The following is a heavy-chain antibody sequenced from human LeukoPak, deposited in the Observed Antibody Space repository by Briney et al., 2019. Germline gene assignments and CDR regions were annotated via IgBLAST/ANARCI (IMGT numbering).Heavy chain of an antibody. D-gene: IGHD3-10*01. J-gene: IGHJ4*02. CDR3: ARDLGYYGSGRPNTLDY. V-gene: IGHV1-2*06. Sequence: ASVKVSCKASGYTFTGHYMHWVRQAPGQGLEWMGRINPNSGGTNYAQKFQGRVTMTRDTSISTAYMELSRLRSDDTAVYYCARDLGYYGSGRPNTLDYWGQGTLVTVSS. CDR2: INPNSGGT. CDR1: GYTFTGHY.